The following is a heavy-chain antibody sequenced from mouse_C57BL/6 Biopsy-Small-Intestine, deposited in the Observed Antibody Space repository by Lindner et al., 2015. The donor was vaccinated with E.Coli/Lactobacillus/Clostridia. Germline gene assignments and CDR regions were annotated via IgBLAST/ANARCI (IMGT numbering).Heavy chain of an antibody. Sequence: VQLQESGPVLAKPGASVKMSCKASGYTFTDYYMNWVKQSHGKSLEWIGVINPYNGGTSYNQKFKGKATLTVDKSSSTAYMELNSLTSEDSAVYYCAIPYDGYYEGFAYWGQGTLVTVSA. V-gene: IGHV1-19*01. CDR2: INPYNGGT. CDR1: GYTFTDYY. J-gene: IGHJ3*01. D-gene: IGHD2-3*01. CDR3: AIPYDGYYEGFAY.